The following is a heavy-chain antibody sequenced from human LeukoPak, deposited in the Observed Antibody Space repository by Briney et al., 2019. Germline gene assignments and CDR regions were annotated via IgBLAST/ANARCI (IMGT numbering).Heavy chain of an antibody. Sequence: PSETLSLTCTVSGGSISSSSYYWGWIRQPPGKGLEWIGSIYYSGSTYYNPSLKSRVTISVDTSKNQFSLKLSSVTAADTAVYYCARDQAVAGTTIDYWGQGTLVTVSS. D-gene: IGHD6-19*01. CDR3: ARDQAVAGTTIDY. CDR1: GGSISSSSYY. J-gene: IGHJ4*02. CDR2: IYYSGST. V-gene: IGHV4-39*07.